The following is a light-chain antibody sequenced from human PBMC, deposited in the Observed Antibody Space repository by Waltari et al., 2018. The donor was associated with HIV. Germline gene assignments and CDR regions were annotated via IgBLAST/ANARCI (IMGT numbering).Light chain of an antibody. Sequence: QSVLTQPPSVSAAPGQKVTISCSGSSYNIGNNFVSWFQQLPGTAPKLLIYDNTRRPSGIPDRFSGSKSGTSATLGITGLQSGDEADYYCGTWDSSLSAWVFGGGTKLTVL. CDR2: DNT. CDR3: GTWDSSLSAWV. V-gene: IGLV1-51*01. J-gene: IGLJ2*01. CDR1: SYNIGNNF.